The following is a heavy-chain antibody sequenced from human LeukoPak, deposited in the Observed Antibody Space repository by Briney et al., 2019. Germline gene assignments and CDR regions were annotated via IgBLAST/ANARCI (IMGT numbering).Heavy chain of an antibody. CDR3: ARESSRFGGTPADYFDY. D-gene: IGHD3-10*01. V-gene: IGHV3-48*04. CDR2: ISSSSSTI. CDR1: GFTFSSYS. Sequence: QSGGSLRLSCAASGFTFSSYSMNWVRQAPGKGLEWVSYISSSSSTIYYADSVKGRFTISRDNAKNSLYLQMNSLRAEDTAVYYCARESSRFGGTPADYFDYWGQGTLVTVSS. J-gene: IGHJ4*02.